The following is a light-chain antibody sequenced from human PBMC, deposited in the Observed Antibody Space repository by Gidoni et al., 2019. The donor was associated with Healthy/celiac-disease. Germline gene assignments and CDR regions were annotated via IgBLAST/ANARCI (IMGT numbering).Light chain of an antibody. J-gene: IGKJ2*01. CDR3: QQDYSTLAYPT. CDR2: WAS. V-gene: IGKV4-1*01. Sequence: DIVMTQSPDSLAVSLGERATINCKSSQSVLYSSNNKNYLAWYQQKPGQPPKLLIYWASTRESGVPDRFSGSGSGTDFTLTISSLQAEDVAVYYCQQDYSTLAYPTFGQGTKLEIK. CDR1: QSVLYSSNNKNY.